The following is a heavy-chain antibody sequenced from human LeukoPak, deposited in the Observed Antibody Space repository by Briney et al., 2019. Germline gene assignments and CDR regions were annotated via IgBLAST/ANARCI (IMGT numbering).Heavy chain of an antibody. CDR1: GGSIGSGDYF. D-gene: IGHD1-26*01. CDR3: ATEGSGNYYYFDD. V-gene: IGHV4-30-4*08. Sequence: SETLSLTCTVSGGSIGSGDYFWSWIRQPPGKGLEWIGYIYYSVNTHYNPSLKSRVTISVDTSKNEFSLRLTSVTAADTAVYFCATEGSGNYYYFDDWGQGTLVTVSS. J-gene: IGHJ4*02. CDR2: IYYSVNT.